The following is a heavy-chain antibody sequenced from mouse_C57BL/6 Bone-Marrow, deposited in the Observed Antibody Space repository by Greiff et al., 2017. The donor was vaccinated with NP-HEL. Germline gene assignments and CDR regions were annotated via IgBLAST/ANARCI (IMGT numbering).Heavy chain of an antibody. D-gene: IGHD2-5*01. V-gene: IGHV5-4*01. CDR2: ISDGGSYT. CDR3: AREGPTIVTKDWFAY. CDR1: GFTFSSYA. J-gene: IGHJ3*01. Sequence: EVKVEESGGGLVKPGGSLKLSCAASGFTFSSYAMSWVRQTPEKRLEWVATISDGGSYTYYPDNVKGRFTISRDNAKNNLYLQMSHLKSEDTAMYYCAREGPTIVTKDWFAYWGQGTLVTVSA.